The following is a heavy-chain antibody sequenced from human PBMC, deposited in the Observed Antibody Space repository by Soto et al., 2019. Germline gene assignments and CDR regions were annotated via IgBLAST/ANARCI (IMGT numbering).Heavy chain of an antibody. D-gene: IGHD6-6*01. CDR1: GFTFTNYG. CDR2: ISAYNGNT. V-gene: IGHV1-18*01. Sequence: GASVKVYCKTSGFTFTNYGINWVRQAPGQVLEWMGWISAYNGNTNYAQKFQGRVTVTTDTSTTTAYMELRSLRSDDTAVYYCARGGSASDFDRWGQGTLVTVSS. J-gene: IGHJ4*02. CDR3: ARGGSASDFDR.